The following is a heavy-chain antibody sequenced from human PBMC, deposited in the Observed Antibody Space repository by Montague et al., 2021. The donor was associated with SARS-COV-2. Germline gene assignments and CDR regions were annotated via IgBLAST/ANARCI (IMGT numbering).Heavy chain of an antibody. CDR2: IDPGDSST. D-gene: IGHD3-16*01. CDR3: ARHLGGYYDDVWGYSREDYFDQ. Sequence: QSGAEVKKPGESLRISCKGSGYYFISYWITWVRQMPGKGLEWMGKIDPGDSSTNYSPSFQGHVTISADKSSSTAYLQWSGLKASDTAMYYCARHLGGYYDDVWGYSREDYFDQWGQGTLVTVSS. V-gene: IGHV5-10-1*01. CDR1: GYYFISYW. J-gene: IGHJ4*02.